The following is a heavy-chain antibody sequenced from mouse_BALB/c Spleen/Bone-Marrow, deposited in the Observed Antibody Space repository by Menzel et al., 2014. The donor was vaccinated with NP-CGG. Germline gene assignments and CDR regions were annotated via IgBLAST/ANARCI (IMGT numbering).Heavy chain of an antibody. Sequence: VQLQQSRDELVKPGASVKLSCKASGYSFTSYWMHWVKQRPGQGLEWIGEISPSNGRSNYNEKFKSKATLTVDKSSSTAYMQLSGLTSEDSAVYYCTRSELRRGGYALDYWGLGTSVTVSS. V-gene: IGHV1S81*02. J-gene: IGHJ4*01. CDR1: GYSFTSYW. CDR2: ISPSNGRS. CDR3: TRSELRRGGYALDY. D-gene: IGHD2-12*01.